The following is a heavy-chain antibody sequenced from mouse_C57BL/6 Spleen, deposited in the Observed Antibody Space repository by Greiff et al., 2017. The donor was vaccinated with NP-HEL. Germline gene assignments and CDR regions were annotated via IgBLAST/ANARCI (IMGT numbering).Heavy chain of an antibody. Sequence: VQLLQSGPELVKPGASVKISCKASGYSFTGYYMNWVKQSPEKSLEWIGEINPSTGGTTYNQKFKGKATLTVDTSSSTTYMQLSSLTSEDSAVYYCARYYGSSYYWGKGTTLTVSS. CDR3: ARYYGSSYY. D-gene: IGHD1-1*01. V-gene: IGHV1-42*01. CDR2: INPSTGGT. CDR1: GYSFTGYY. J-gene: IGHJ2*01.